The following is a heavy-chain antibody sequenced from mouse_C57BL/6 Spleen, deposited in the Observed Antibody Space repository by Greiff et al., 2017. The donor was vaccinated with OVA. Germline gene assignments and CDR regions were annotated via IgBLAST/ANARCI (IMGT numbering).Heavy chain of an antibody. D-gene: IGHD4-1*01. CDR3: AREGLGPFDY. CDR2: INPNNGGT. Sequence: LKVSGPELVKPGASVKIPCKASGYTFTDYNMDWVKQSHGKSLEWIGDINPNNGGTIYNQKFKGKATLTVDKSSSTAYMELRSLTSEDTAVYYCAREGLGPFDYWGQGTTLTVSS. CDR1: GYTFTDYN. J-gene: IGHJ2*01. V-gene: IGHV1-18*01.